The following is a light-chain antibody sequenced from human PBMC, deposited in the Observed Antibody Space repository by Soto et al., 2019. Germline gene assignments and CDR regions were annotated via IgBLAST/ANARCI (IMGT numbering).Light chain of an antibody. V-gene: IGLV2-14*01. CDR2: EVN. CDR3: TSYTSSGPWV. J-gene: IGLJ3*02. CDR1: SGDVGGYNY. Sequence: QSVLTQPASVSGSPGQSITISCTGTSGDVGGYNYVSWYQLDPGKDPKLIIYEVNNRPSGVSNRFSGSKSGNTASLTISGLQAEDEADYYCTSYTSSGPWVFGGGTKLTVL.